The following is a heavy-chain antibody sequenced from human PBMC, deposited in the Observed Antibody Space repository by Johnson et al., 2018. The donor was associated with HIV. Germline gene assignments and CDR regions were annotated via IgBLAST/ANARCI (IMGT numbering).Heavy chain of an antibody. CDR1: GFTFSSNA. CDR3: ARGLAADAFCI. J-gene: IGHJ3*02. V-gene: IGHV3-66*01. Sequence: VQLVESGGGVVQPGRSLRLSCAASGFTFSSNAMHWVRQSPGKGLEWVAVIYSGGSTYYADSVKGRFTISRDNSKNTLYLQMNSLRAEETAVYYCARGLAADAFCIGGQGTMVTVSS. D-gene: IGHD6-13*01. CDR2: IYSGGST.